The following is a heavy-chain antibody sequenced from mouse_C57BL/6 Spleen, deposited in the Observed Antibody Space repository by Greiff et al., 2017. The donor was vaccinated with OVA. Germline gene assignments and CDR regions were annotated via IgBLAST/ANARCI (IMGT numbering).Heavy chain of an antibody. CDR2: INYDGSST. CDR3: ARDKDYGNFYAMDY. J-gene: IGHJ4*01. CDR1: GFTFSDYY. V-gene: IGHV5-16*01. D-gene: IGHD2-1*01. Sequence: EVKVVESEGGLVQPGSSMKLSCTASGFTFSDYYMAWVRQVPEKGLEWVANINYDGSSTYYLDSLKSRFIISRDNAKNILYLQMSSLKSEDTATYYCARDKDYGNFYAMDYWGQGTSVTVSS.